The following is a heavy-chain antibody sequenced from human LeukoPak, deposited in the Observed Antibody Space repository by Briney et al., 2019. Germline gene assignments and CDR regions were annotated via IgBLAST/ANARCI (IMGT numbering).Heavy chain of an antibody. D-gene: IGHD2-2*01. CDR1: GGSISGYY. V-gene: IGHV4-59*01. J-gene: IGHJ4*02. Sequence: SETLSLTCTVSGGSISGYYWNLIRQPPGKGLECVGYVHYTGTTNYSSSLKSRVTISVDTSNNQFSLTLSSVTAADTAVNYCARDRTHCGGTRCPSHNFDLWGQGTLVTVSS. CDR3: ARDRTHCGGTRCPSHNFDL. CDR2: VHYTGTT.